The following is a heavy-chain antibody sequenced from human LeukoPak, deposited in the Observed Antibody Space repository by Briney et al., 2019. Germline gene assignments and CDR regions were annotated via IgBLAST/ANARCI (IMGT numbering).Heavy chain of an antibody. CDR3: LAGGY. CDR1: GFTFSSYS. Sequence: PGGSLRLSCAASGFTFSSYSMNWVRQAPGKGLEWVANIKQDGSETYYVDSVKGRFTISRDNAKNSMYLQMNSLRAEDTAVYYCLAGGYWGQGTLVTVSS. J-gene: IGHJ4*02. D-gene: IGHD3-16*01. V-gene: IGHV3-7*01. CDR2: IKQDGSET.